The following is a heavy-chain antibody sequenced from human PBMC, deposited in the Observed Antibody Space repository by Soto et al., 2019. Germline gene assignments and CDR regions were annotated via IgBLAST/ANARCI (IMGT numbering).Heavy chain of an antibody. CDR1: GFAFSDYY. V-gene: IGHV3-11*01. Sequence: PGGSLRLSCAASGFAFSDYYMSWLRQAPGKGLEWVSYIGSSGDNIYYADSVKGRHTISRDNSKNTLYLQMNSLRADDTALYYCAKDMKWGGMTTIHYFDSWGQGTLVTVSS. CDR3: AKDMKWGGMTTIHYFDS. D-gene: IGHD4-17*01. J-gene: IGHJ4*02. CDR2: IGSSGDNI.